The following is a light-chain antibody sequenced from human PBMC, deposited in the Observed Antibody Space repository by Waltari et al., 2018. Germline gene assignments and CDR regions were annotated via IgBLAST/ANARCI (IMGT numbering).Light chain of an antibody. J-gene: IGLJ3*02. V-gene: IGLV3-19*01. Sequence: SSELTQDPGVSVALGQTVRITCQGDSLTTYYPSWYQQKPGQAPLLVLYGDNKRPSWIPDRFPGSTSGNTASLTITGAQAEDEADYYCNSRDTTDNHLLFGGGTKLTVL. CDR1: SLTTYY. CDR2: GDN. CDR3: NSRDTTDNHLL.